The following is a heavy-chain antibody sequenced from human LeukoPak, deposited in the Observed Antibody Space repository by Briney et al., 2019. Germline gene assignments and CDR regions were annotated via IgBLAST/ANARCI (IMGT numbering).Heavy chain of an antibody. J-gene: IGHJ4*02. CDR1: GFTFSSYS. V-gene: IGHV3-21*01. CDR3: ARGTDGGLFDY. CDR2: ISSSSSYI. D-gene: IGHD4-23*01. Sequence: GGSLRLSCAASGFTFSSYSMNWVRQAPGKGLEWVSSISSSSSYIYYADSVNGRFTITRDNAKNSLYLQMNSLSADDTAVYYCARGTDGGLFDYWGQGTLVTVSS.